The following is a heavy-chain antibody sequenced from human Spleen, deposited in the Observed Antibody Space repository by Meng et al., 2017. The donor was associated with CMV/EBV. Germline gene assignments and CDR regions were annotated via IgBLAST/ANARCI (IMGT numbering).Heavy chain of an antibody. Sequence: ASGDGFTVFYMHWLRQAPGHGLEWMGWVSPSTGGSRIAQKFQGRVTMTRDMSINTAYMEVTGLTSDDTAVYYCARDALQLRHNWFDPWGQGTLVTVSS. J-gene: IGHJ5*02. D-gene: IGHD6-13*01. CDR2: VSPSTGGS. V-gene: IGHV1-2*02. CDR3: ARDALQLRHNWFDP. CDR1: GDGFTVFY.